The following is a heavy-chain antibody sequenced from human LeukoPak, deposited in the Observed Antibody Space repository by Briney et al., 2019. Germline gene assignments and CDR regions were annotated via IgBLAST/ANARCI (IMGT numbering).Heavy chain of an antibody. CDR1: GYTFTDYY. CDR2: VDPEDGET. V-gene: IGHV1-69-2*01. D-gene: IGHD1-1*01. J-gene: IGHJ5*02. Sequence: ASVKVSCKVSGYTFTDYYMHWVRQAPGKGLEWMGLVDPEDGETIYAEKFQGRVTITADTSTDTAYMELSSLRSEDTAVYYCATGDWTSLDPWGQGTLVTVSS. CDR3: ATGDWTSLDP.